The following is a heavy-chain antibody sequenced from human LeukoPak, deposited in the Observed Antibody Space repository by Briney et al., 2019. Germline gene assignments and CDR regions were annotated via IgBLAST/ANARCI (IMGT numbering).Heavy chain of an antibody. Sequence: ASVKVSCKASGYTFTGYYMHWVRQAPGQGLEWMGWINPNSGGTNYAQKFQGRVTMTSDTSISTASMELSRLRSDDTAVYYCAREQWLGAVDSWGHGTLVTVSS. V-gene: IGHV1-2*02. CDR1: GYTFTGYY. CDR3: AREQWLGAVDS. J-gene: IGHJ5*01. CDR2: INPNSGGT. D-gene: IGHD6-19*01.